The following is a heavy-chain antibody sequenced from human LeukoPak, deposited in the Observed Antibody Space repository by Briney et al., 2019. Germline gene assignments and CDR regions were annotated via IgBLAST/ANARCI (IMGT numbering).Heavy chain of an antibody. CDR2: ISYDGSNK. V-gene: IGHV3-30*03. Sequence: GGSLRLSCAASGFTFSSYGMHWVRQAPGKGLEWVAVISYDGSNKYYADSVKGRFTISRDNSKNTLYLQMNSLRAEDTAVYYCAGGYGWTTDYWGQGTLVTVSS. D-gene: IGHD3-10*01. CDR1: GFTFSSYG. CDR3: AGGYGWTTDY. J-gene: IGHJ4*02.